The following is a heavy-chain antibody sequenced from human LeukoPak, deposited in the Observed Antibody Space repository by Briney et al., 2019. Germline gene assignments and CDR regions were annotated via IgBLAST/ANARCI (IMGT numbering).Heavy chain of an antibody. CDR3: AGADSSSPFDP. V-gene: IGHV3-7*01. CDR2: IKQDGSEK. D-gene: IGHD6-13*01. CDR1: GFTFSSYW. Sequence: GGSLRLSCAASGFTFSSYWMSWVRQAPGKGLEWVANIKQDGSEKYYVDSVKGRFTISRDNAKNSLYLQMNSLRAEDTAVYYCAGADSSSPFDPWGQGTLVTVSS. J-gene: IGHJ5*02.